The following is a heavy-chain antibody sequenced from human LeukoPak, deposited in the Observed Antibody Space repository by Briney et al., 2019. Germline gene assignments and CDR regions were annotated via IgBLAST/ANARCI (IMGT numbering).Heavy chain of an antibody. CDR1: GFTFSSYG. J-gene: IGHJ4*02. Sequence: PGGSLRLSCVASGFTFSSYGMHWVRQAPGKGLQWVAIISFDGQKKHYGVLMKGRVAVSRDNSKNTLYLEMDNLRPEDTAVYYCARDDGDYAHPVDYWGQGTLVTVSS. CDR3: ARDDGDYAHPVDY. D-gene: IGHD4-17*01. V-gene: IGHV3-30*03. CDR2: ISFDGQKK.